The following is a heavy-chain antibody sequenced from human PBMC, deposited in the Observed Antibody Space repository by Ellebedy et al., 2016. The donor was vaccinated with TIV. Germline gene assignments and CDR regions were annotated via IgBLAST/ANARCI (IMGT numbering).Heavy chain of an antibody. V-gene: IGHV1-3*01. CDR1: GYSFTSYA. CDR3: ARDFRYSTNGGWFDP. D-gene: IGHD2-8*01. J-gene: IGHJ5*02. CDR2: IDAGNGKR. Sequence: ASVKVSXXATGYSFTSYAIHWVRQAPGQRLEWMGCIDAGNGKRKYSENFQGRVTMTRDTSTSTVYMELSSLRSEDTAVYYCARDFRYSTNGGWFDPWGQGTLVTVSS.